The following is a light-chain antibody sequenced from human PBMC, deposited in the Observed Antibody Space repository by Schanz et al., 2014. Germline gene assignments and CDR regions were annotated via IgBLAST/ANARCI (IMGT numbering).Light chain of an antibody. CDR3: QQYGDSRT. J-gene: IGKJ1*01. Sequence: EIVLTQSPATLSVSPGQRGTLSCRASQSITSYLAWYQQKPGQAPRLLIYGASNRATGIPDRFSGSGSGTDFTLTISRLEPEDFAVYCCQQYGDSRTFGQGTKVEIK. V-gene: IGKV3-20*01. CDR1: QSITSY. CDR2: GAS.